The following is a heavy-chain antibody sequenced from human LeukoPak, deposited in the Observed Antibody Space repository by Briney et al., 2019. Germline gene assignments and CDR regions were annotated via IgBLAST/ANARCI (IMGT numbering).Heavy chain of an antibody. V-gene: IGHV5-51*01. CDR2: IYPDESNI. J-gene: IGHJ4*02. CDR1: GYSFPTYW. Sequence: LGESLKISCKGSGYSFPTYWIAWVRQMPGKGLEWMGIIYPDESNIRYSPSFQGQVTISADKSISTAYLQWSRLKASDTAMYYCARPPSRGYSSSFEYWGQGTLVTVSS. D-gene: IGHD2-2*03. CDR3: ARPPSRGYSSSFEY.